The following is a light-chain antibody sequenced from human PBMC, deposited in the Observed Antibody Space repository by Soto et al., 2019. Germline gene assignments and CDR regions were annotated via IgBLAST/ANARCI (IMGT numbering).Light chain of an antibody. V-gene: IGLV4-69*01. J-gene: IGLJ3*02. Sequence: QLVLTQSPSASASLGASVKLTCTLSSGHSSYAIAWHQQQPEKGPRYLMKLNSDGSHGKGDGIPDRFSGSSSGAERYLTISSLQSEDEADYYCQTWGTGIQGVFGGGTKLTFL. CDR2: LNSDGSH. CDR3: QTWGTGIQGV. CDR1: SGHSSYA.